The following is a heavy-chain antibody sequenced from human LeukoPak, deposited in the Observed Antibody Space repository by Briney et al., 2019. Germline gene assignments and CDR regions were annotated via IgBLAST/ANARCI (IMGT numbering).Heavy chain of an antibody. CDR1: GFTVSNNY. Sequence: PGGSLRLSCAASGFTVSNNYMSWVRQAPGKGLEWVSAIFTVGNTYYADSVKGRFTIPRDNSKNTLYLQMNSLRVEDTAVYYCARWDHGAPLGYWGQGTLVTVSS. CDR3: ARWDHGAPLGY. CDR2: IFTVGNT. D-gene: IGHD1-26*01. J-gene: IGHJ4*02. V-gene: IGHV3-53*01.